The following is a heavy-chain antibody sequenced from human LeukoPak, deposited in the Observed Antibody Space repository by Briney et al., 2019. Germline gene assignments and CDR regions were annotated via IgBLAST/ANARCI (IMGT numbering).Heavy chain of an antibody. Sequence: GASVKVSCKASGYTFTGYYMHWVRQAPGQGLEWMGWINPNSGGTNYAQKFQGRVTMTRDTSISTAYMELSRLRSDDTAVYYCARASHDYDILTGYFGVAGWFDPWGQGTLVTVSS. CDR2: INPNSGGT. D-gene: IGHD3-9*01. V-gene: IGHV1-2*02. J-gene: IGHJ5*02. CDR3: ARASHDYDILTGYFGVAGWFDP. CDR1: GYTFTGYY.